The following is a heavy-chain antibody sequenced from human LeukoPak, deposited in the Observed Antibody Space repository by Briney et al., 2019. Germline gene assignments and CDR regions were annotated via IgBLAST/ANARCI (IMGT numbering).Heavy chain of an antibody. V-gene: IGHV1-18*04. CDR1: GYTFTGYY. D-gene: IGHD3-22*01. CDR3: ARDYYDSSGFLGNDY. Sequence: GASVKVSCKASGYTFTGYYMHWARQAPGQGLEWMGRIIPIFGTANYAQKLQGRVTMTTDTSTSTAYMELRSLRSDDTAVYYCARDYYDSSGFLGNDYWGQGTLVTVSS. CDR2: IIPIFGTA. J-gene: IGHJ4*02.